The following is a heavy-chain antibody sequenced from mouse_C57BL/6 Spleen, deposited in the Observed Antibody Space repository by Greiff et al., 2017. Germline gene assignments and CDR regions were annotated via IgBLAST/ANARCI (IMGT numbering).Heavy chain of an antibody. CDR3: ARNPSMVTRGAWFAY. V-gene: IGHV1-50*01. Sequence: QVQLKQPGAELVKPGASVKLSCKASGYTFTSYWMQWVKQRPGQGLEWIGEIDPSDSYTNYNQKFKGKATLTVDTSSSTAYMQLRSLTSADSAVYYCARNPSMVTRGAWFAYWGQGTLVTVSA. D-gene: IGHD2-2*01. CDR2: IDPSDSYT. J-gene: IGHJ3*01. CDR1: GYTFTSYW.